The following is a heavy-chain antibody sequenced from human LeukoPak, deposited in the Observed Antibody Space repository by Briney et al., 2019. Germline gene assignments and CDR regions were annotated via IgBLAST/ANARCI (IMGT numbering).Heavy chain of an antibody. J-gene: IGHJ6*02. CDR3: ARSYCDRTSCYGMGV. CDR2: ISYDGTNK. CDR1: GFTFSSYA. D-gene: IGHD2-2*01. Sequence: GGSLRLSCAASGFTFSSYAIHCVRQAPGTGLEWVAVISYDGTNKYYADSVKGRFTISRDNSKNTLYLQMNSLRTEDTAVYYCARSYCDRTSCYGMGVWGQGTTVTVSS. V-gene: IGHV3-30-3*01.